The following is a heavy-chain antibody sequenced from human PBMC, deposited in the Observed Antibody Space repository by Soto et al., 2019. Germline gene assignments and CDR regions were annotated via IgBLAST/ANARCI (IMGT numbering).Heavy chain of an antibody. V-gene: IGHV4-59*01. D-gene: IGHD3-10*01. CDR3: ARYGSGSSVWFDP. Sequence: QVQLQESGPGLVKPSETLSLTCTVSGGSMSSYYWSWIRQPPGKGLEWIGSIYYSGSTIYNPSLKSRVTISVDTSKNQFSLKLSSVTAADTAVYYCARYGSGSSVWFDPWGQGTLVTVSS. J-gene: IGHJ5*02. CDR1: GGSMSSYY. CDR2: IYYSGST.